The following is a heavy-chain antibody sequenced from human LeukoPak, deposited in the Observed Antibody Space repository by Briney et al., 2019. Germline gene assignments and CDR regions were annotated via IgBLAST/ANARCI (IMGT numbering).Heavy chain of an antibody. CDR3: ARDLLGYNYYYMDV. D-gene: IGHD3-16*02. Sequence: GGSLRLSCAASGFTFSSYEMHWVRQAPGKGLQWVSYMSGSGSTIYYADSVKGRFTISRDNAKNSLFLQMNSLRAEDTAVYYCARDLLGYNYYYMDVWGKGTTVTVSS. CDR2: MSGSGSTI. J-gene: IGHJ6*03. V-gene: IGHV3-48*03. CDR1: GFTFSSYE.